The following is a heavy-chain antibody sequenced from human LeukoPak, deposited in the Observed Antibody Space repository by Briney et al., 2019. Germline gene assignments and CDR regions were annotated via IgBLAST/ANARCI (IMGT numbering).Heavy chain of an antibody. J-gene: IGHJ3*02. CDR3: RVVAATTNAFDS. D-gene: IGHD2-15*01. CDR1: GFTFSSYG. CDR2: IWYDGSNK. Sequence: GGSLRLSCAASGFTFSSYGMHWVRQAPGKGLEWVAVIWYDGSNKYYADSVKGRFTISRDNSKNTLYLQMNSLRAEDTAVYYCRVVAATTNAFDSWGQGTMVTVSS. V-gene: IGHV3-33*01.